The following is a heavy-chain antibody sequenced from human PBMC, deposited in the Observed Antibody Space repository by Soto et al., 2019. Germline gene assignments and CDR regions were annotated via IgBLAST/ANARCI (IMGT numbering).Heavy chain of an antibody. CDR1: GVSIRDYY. V-gene: IGHV4-59*01. CDR2: ISDAGTT. Sequence: SETLSLTCTVSGVSIRDYYWSWIRQAPGKGLEWIGHISDAGTTRYSPSLKSRVTISRDTSKSQVSLTLASVTAADTAVYFCARDYDSDTRGNPGAYFYGMDAWGQGTTVTVSS. D-gene: IGHD3-22*01. J-gene: IGHJ6*02. CDR3: ARDYDSDTRGNPGAYFYGMDA.